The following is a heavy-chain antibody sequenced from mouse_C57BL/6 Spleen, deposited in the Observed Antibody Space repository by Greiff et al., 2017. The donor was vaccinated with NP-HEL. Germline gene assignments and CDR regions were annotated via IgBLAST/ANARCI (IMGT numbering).Heavy chain of an antibody. Sequence: EVKLMESGGGLVQPKGSLKLSCAASGFSFNTYAMNWVRQAPGKGLEWVARIRSKSNNYATYYADSVKDRFTISRDDSESMLYLQMNNLKTEDTAMYYCVRLLGTRDAMDYWGQGTSVTVSS. V-gene: IGHV10-1*01. D-gene: IGHD3-3*01. J-gene: IGHJ4*01. CDR3: VRLLGTRDAMDY. CDR1: GFSFNTYA. CDR2: IRSKSNNYAT.